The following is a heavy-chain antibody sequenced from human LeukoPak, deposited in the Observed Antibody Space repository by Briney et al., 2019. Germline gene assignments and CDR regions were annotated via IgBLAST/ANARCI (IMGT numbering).Heavy chain of an antibody. D-gene: IGHD6-19*01. J-gene: IGHJ5*02. V-gene: IGHV4-39*07. CDR1: GGSISTITYY. Sequence: SETLSLTCTVSGGSISTITYYWGWIRQPPGKGLEWVGHMYYRGNTFYNPSLKSRVTISVDTSKNQFSLKLRSVTAADTAVYYCARDSRSGWGNWFDPWGQGTLVTVSS. CDR3: ARDSRSGWGNWFDP. CDR2: MYYRGNT.